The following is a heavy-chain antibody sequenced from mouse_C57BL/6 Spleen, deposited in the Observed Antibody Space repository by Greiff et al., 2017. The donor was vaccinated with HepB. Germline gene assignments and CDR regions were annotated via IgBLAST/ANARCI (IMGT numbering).Heavy chain of an antibody. CDR2: IVPENGDT. J-gene: IGHJ2*01. D-gene: IGHD1-1*01. CDR3: TTTTVVATDY. V-gene: IGHV14-4*01. CDR1: GFNIKDDY. Sequence: VHVKQSGAELVRPGASVKLSCTASGFNIKDDYMHWVNQRPEKGLEWIGWIVPENGDTEYASKFQGKATITADTSSNTAYLRLSSLTSEDTAVYYCTTTTVVATDYWGQGTTLTVSS.